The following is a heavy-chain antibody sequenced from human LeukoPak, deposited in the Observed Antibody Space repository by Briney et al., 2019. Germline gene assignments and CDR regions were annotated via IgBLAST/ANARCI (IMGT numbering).Heavy chain of an antibody. V-gene: IGHV3-74*01. CDR2: INSDGSST. J-gene: IGHJ4*02. CDR3: ARGYSYGDFDY. CDR1: GFTFSSYW. Sequence: GGSLRLSCGASGFTFSSYWMHWVREARGKGLVWVSRINSDGSSTSYADSVKGRFTISRDNAKNTLYLQMNSLRAEDTAVYYCARGYSYGDFDYWGQGTLVTVSS. D-gene: IGHD5-18*01.